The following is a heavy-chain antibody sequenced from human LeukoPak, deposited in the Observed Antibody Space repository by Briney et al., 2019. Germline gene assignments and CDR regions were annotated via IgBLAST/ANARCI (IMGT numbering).Heavy chain of an antibody. J-gene: IGHJ3*02. CDR3: ARDKRYYDSSGYYGHDAFDI. Sequence: PGGSLRLSCAASGFTCSSYSMNWVRQAPGKGLEWVSSISSSSSYIYYADSVKGRFTISRDNAKDSLYLQMNSLRAADTAVYYCARDKRYYDSSGYYGHDAFDIWGQGTMVTVSS. D-gene: IGHD3-22*01. CDR1: GFTCSSYS. V-gene: IGHV3-21*04. CDR2: ISSSSSYI.